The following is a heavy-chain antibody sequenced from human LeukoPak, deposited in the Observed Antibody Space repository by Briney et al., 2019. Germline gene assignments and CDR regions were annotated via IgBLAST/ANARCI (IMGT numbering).Heavy chain of an antibody. J-gene: IGHJ4*02. Sequence: PGGSLRLSCAASGFTFSSYAMHWVSQAPGKGLEWVAVISYDGSNKYYADSVKGRFTISRDNSKNTLYLQMSSLRAEDTAVYYCARDWGIAAAEYYFDYWGQGTLVTVSS. CDR3: ARDWGIAAAEYYFDY. CDR1: GFTFSSYA. D-gene: IGHD6-13*01. V-gene: IGHV3-30*04. CDR2: ISYDGSNK.